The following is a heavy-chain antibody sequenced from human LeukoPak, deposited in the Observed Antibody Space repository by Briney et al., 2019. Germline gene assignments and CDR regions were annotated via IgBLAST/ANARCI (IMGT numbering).Heavy chain of an antibody. V-gene: IGHV3-9*01. CDR2: ISWNSGSI. Sequence: GGSLRLSCAASVFTFDDYSMHWVRQAPGRGLEWVSGISWNSGSIGYADSVKGRFTISRDNAKNSLYLQMNSLRAEDTALYYCAKASLRYFDWVLDAFDIWGQGTMVTVSS. CDR3: AKASLRYFDWVLDAFDI. J-gene: IGHJ3*02. CDR1: VFTFDDYS. D-gene: IGHD3-9*01.